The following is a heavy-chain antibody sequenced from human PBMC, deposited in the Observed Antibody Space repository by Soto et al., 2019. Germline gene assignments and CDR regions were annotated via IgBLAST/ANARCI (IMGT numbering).Heavy chain of an antibody. J-gene: IGHJ4*02. Sequence: QITLNESGPTLVKPTQTLTLTCTFSGFSFSTSQVGVGWIRQPPGKALEWLALIYWDDDKRYNPSLRSRLAITKDTSKNQVVLTMTNVDPVDTATYYCAHRPGGYMSGWDNGYFDYWGRGALVTVSS. CDR2: IYWDDDK. D-gene: IGHD6-19*01. V-gene: IGHV2-5*02. CDR1: GFSFSTSQVG. CDR3: AHRPGGYMSGWDNGYFDY.